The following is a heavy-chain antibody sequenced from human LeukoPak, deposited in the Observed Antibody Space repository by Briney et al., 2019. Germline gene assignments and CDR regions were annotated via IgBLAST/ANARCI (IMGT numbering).Heavy chain of an antibody. CDR1: GGSINTYF. D-gene: IGHD6-19*01. CDR2: IYYSGST. Sequence: PSETLSLTCTVSGGSINTYFWSWIRQPPGKGLEWIGYIYYSGSTNYNPSLKSRVTISVDTSKNQFSPKLSSVTAADTAVYYCARGVTGGWYGDFQHWGQGTLVTVSS. J-gene: IGHJ1*01. CDR3: ARGVTGGWYGDFQH. V-gene: IGHV4-59*01.